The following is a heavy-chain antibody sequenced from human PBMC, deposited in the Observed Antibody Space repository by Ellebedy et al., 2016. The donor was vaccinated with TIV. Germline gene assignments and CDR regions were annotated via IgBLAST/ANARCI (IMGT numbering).Heavy chain of an antibody. V-gene: IGHV1-18*01. CDR3: ARGITMVRGVTLGY. CDR1: STYA. CDR2: ISAYNGNT. D-gene: IGHD3-10*01. J-gene: IGHJ4*02. Sequence: AASVKVSCKASSTYAINWVRQAPGQGLEWMGWISAYNGNTNYAQKLQGRVTMTTDTSTSTAYMELSSLRSEDTAVYYCARGITMVRGVTLGYWGQGSLVTVSS.